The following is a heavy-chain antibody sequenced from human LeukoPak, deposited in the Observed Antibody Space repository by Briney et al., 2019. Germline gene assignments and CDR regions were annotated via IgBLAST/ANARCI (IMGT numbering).Heavy chain of an antibody. D-gene: IGHD3-10*01. J-gene: IGHJ6*03. Sequence: SVKVSCKASGGTFSSYAFSWVRQAPGQGLEWMGRIIPIFGTANYAHKFQGRVTITTAESTSTAYLELRSLTYADGAAYYCARSGLLWFGELFGARVEDYYYYMDVWGKGTTVTVSS. CDR1: GGTFSSYA. CDR3: ARSGLLWFGELFGARVEDYYYYMDV. V-gene: IGHV1-69*05. CDR2: IIPIFGTA.